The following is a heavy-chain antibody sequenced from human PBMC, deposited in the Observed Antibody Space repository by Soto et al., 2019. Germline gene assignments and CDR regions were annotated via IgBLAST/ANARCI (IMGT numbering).Heavy chain of an antibody. Sequence: QVQLVESGGGVVQPGRSLRLSCAASGFTFSTYVMHWVRQAPGKGLEWVAGISNDGGSQHYTDSVKGRFTISRDNSKNTLYVQMESLGAEDKALYSYATADVSSGHEGTFQHWGQGSLVTVSS. CDR2: ISNDGGSQ. D-gene: IGHD6-19*01. V-gene: IGHV3-30-3*01. J-gene: IGHJ1*01. CDR3: ATADVSSGHEGTFQH. CDR1: GFTFSTYV.